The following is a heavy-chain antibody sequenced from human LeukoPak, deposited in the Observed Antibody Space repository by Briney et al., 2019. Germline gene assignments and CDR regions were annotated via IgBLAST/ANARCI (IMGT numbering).Heavy chain of an antibody. CDR3: ARDPQYCSGGSCYSFDY. V-gene: IGHV3-21*01. J-gene: IGHJ4*02. CDR2: IISSSSYI. CDR1: GFTFSTYS. D-gene: IGHD2-15*01. Sequence: GGSLRLSCAASGFTFSTYSMNWVRQAPGKGLEWVSSIISSSSYIYYADSVKGRFTISRDNAKNSPYLQMNSLRAEDTAVYYCARDPQYCSGGSCYSFDYWGQGTLVTVSS.